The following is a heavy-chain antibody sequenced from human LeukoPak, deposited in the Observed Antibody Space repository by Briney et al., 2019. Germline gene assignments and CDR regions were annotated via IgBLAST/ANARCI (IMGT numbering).Heavy chain of an antibody. CDR1: GFTFSSYG. Sequence: PGRSLRLSCAASGFTFSSYGMHWVRQAPGKGLEWVAVIWYDGSNKYYADSVKGRFTISRDNSKNTLYLQMNSLRAEDTAVYYCAKDSALPDIVVVPAAPWDYWGQGTLSPSPQ. V-gene: IGHV3-33*06. J-gene: IGHJ4*02. D-gene: IGHD2-2*01. CDR2: IWYDGSNK. CDR3: AKDSALPDIVVVPAAPWDY.